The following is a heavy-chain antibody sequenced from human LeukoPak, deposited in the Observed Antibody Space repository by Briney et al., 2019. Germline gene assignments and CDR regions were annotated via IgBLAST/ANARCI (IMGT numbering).Heavy chain of an antibody. CDR1: GGSIYNYY. CDR3: ARHSPSSYGDYDY. CDR2: IYTSGST. D-gene: IGHD4-17*01. V-gene: IGHV4-4*07. J-gene: IGHJ4*02. Sequence: SETLALTCTVSGGSIYNYYWSWIRQPAGKRLEWIGRIYTSGSTNYNPSLKSRVSMSIDTSKNQFSLKVRSVTAADTAVYYCARHSPSSYGDYDYWGQGTLVTVSS.